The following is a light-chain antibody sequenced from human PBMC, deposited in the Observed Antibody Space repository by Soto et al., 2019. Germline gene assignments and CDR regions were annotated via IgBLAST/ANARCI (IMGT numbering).Light chain of an antibody. CDR1: QGIRID. J-gene: IGKJ1*01. Sequence: AIQMTQSPSSLSASVGDRVTITCRASQGIRIDLGWYQQKPGKAPKLLIYAASTLPTGVPSRFSGSGSGTDFTLTISSLQPEDFATYYCLQDYNFPWTFGQGTKVEIK. CDR2: AAS. V-gene: IGKV1-6*01. CDR3: LQDYNFPWT.